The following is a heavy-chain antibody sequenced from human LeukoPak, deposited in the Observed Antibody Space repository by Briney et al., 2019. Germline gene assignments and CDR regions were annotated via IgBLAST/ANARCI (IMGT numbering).Heavy chain of an antibody. V-gene: IGHV3-48*01. CDR1: GFSFSTYS. D-gene: IGHD3-22*01. Sequence: GGSLRLSCAASGFSFSTYSMNWIRQAPGKGLEWISYISGSGGSIFTADSVRGRFTISRDNVNNSLFLQMNTLRAEDTAVYYCARGRYYDTSAYNYFDPWGQGTLVTVSS. CDR2: ISGSGGSI. J-gene: IGHJ5*02. CDR3: ARGRYYDTSAYNYFDP.